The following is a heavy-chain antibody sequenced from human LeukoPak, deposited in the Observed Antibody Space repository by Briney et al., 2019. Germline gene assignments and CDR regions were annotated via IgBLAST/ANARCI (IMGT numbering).Heavy chain of an antibody. CDR2: IKQDGSEQ. D-gene: IGHD6-19*01. CDR3: SRYSSTWHGVDV. Sequence: GGSLRLSRTASGSTFSSYWMKWVRQAPGKGLEWVASIKQDGSEQYYVDSVKGRFTISRDNAKNSLYLQMNSLRAEDTAVYYCSRYSSTWHGVDVWGQGTTVTVSS. J-gene: IGHJ6*02. CDR1: GSTFSSYW. V-gene: IGHV3-7*02.